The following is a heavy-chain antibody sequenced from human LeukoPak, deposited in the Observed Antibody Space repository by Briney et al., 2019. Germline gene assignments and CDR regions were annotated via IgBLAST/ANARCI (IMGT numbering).Heavy chain of an antibody. CDR1: GGTFSSYA. Sequence: SVKLSCKASGGTFSSYAISWVRQAPGQGLEWMGGIIPTFGTANYAQKFQGRVTITADKSTSTAYMELSSVRSEDTAVYYCARVSRYSREVDYWGQGTLVTVSS. CDR3: ARVSRYSREVDY. V-gene: IGHV1-69*06. D-gene: IGHD1-1*01. J-gene: IGHJ4*02. CDR2: IIPTFGTA.